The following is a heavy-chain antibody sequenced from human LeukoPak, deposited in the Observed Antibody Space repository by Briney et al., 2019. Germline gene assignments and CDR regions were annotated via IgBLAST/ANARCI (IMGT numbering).Heavy chain of an antibody. CDR1: GGSISSYY. CDR3: AREVWGHYFDY. J-gene: IGHJ4*02. Sequence: SETLSLTCTVSGGSISSYYWSWIRQPPGKGLEWIGYIYYSGSTNYNPSLKSRVTISVDTSKNQFSLKLSPVTAADTAVYYCAREVWGHYFDYWGQRTLVTVSS. CDR2: IYYSGST. V-gene: IGHV4-59*01. D-gene: IGHD7-27*01.